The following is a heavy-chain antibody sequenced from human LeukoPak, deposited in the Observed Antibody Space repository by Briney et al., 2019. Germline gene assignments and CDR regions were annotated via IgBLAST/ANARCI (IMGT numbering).Heavy chain of an antibody. CDR1: GGSINNYY. V-gene: IGHV4-59*01. Sequence: SETLSLTCTVSGGSINNYYWSWIRQPPGKGLEWIGYIYYRGSTNYNPSLKSRVTFSVDTSKNQFSLKLNSVTAADTAVYYCGRGGAYGDPRYFTYGGQGPWAPVP. CDR2: IYYRGST. D-gene: IGHD4-17*01. CDR3: GRGGAYGDPRYFTY. J-gene: IGHJ4*02.